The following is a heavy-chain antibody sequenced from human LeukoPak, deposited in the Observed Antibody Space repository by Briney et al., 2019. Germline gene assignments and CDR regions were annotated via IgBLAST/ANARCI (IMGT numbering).Heavy chain of an antibody. CDR3: ASGTTVASPDY. CDR1: GFTFSSYA. D-gene: IGHD4-23*01. J-gene: IGHJ4*02. Sequence: GGSLRLSCAASGFTFSSYAMHWVRQAPGKGLEWVAVISYDGSNKYYADSVKGRFTISRDNSKNTLYPQMNSLRAEDTAVYYCASGTTVASPDYWGQGTLVTVSS. CDR2: ISYDGSNK. V-gene: IGHV3-30*04.